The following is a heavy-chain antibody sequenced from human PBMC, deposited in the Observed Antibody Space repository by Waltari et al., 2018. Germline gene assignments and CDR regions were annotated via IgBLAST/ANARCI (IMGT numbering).Heavy chain of an antibody. Sequence: QVQLQQWGAGLLKPSETLSLTCAVYGGSFSGYYWIWIRPPPGKGLEWIGEINHSGSTNYNPALKGRGNISVDTAKDQVSLKLSSLTAADTAVYYCARGAFNYGSGSYYYDYWGQGTLVTVSS. CDR2: INHSGST. V-gene: IGHV4-34*01. CDR1: GGSFSGYY. J-gene: IGHJ4*02. D-gene: IGHD3-10*01. CDR3: ARGAFNYGSGSYYYDY.